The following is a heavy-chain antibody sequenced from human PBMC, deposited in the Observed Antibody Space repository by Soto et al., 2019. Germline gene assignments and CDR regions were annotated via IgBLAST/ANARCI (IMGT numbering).Heavy chain of an antibody. D-gene: IGHD3-10*01. V-gene: IGHV3-15*01. CDR1: DFTFSNAW. CDR3: ATGGYYPDY. Sequence: GGSLVVSCVCSDFTFSNAWMTWVRQAPGKGLEWVGRVKPKTHGGTTDYAAPVKGRFTISRDDSENTVFLQMNSLKTEDTAVYYCATGGYYPDYWGQGTMVTVSS. J-gene: IGHJ4*02. CDR2: VKPKTHGGTT.